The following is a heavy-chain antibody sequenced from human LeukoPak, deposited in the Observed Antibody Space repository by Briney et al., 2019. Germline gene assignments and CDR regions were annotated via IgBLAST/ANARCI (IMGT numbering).Heavy chain of an antibody. CDR3: ARDQDYGVIDY. D-gene: IGHD4-17*01. CDR2: SSIRGTTI. Sequence: GGPLRLCCAASGFTFSSYSMNWGRQAPGKRLESILYSSIRGTTISSEDWLKGRFTSSRDNAKNSLYLQMNSLRAEDTAVYYCARDQDYGVIDYWGQGALVTVSP. V-gene: IGHV3-48*01. J-gene: IGHJ4*02. CDR1: GFTFSSYS.